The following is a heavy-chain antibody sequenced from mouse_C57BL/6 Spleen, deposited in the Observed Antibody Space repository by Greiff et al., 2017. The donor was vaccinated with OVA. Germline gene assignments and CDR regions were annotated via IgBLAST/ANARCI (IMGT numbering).Heavy chain of an antibody. CDR2: IDPETGGT. Sequence: QVQLQQSGAELVRPGASVTLSCKASGYTFTDYEMHWVKQTPVHGLEWIGAIDPETGGTAYNQKFKGKAILTADKSSSTAYMELRSLTSEDSAVYYCTRRALLYYFDYWGQGTTLTVSS. J-gene: IGHJ2*01. D-gene: IGHD2-12*01. CDR1: GYTFTDYE. V-gene: IGHV1-15*01. CDR3: TRRALLYYFDY.